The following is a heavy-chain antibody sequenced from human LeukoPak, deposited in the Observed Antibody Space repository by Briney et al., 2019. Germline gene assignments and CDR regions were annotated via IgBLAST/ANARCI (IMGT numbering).Heavy chain of an antibody. Sequence: GGSLRLSCAASGFTFSSYSMNWVRQAPGKGLEWVSYISSSSSTIYYADSVKGRFTISRDNAKNSLYLQMNSLRAEDTAVYYCARPPRYYYDSSGYPYYFDYWGQGTLVTVSS. CDR2: ISSSSSTI. CDR1: GFTFSSYS. J-gene: IGHJ4*02. D-gene: IGHD3-22*01. V-gene: IGHV3-48*04. CDR3: ARPPRYYYDSSGYPYYFDY.